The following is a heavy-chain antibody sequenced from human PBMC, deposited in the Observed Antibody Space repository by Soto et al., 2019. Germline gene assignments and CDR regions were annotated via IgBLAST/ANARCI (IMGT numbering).Heavy chain of an antibody. CDR1: GGTFSSYA. J-gene: IGHJ1*01. CDR3: ARGNKAAAGTGYFQH. D-gene: IGHD6-13*01. CDR2: IIPIFGTA. Sequence: SVKVSCKASGGTFSSYAISWVRQAPGQGLEWMGGIIPIFGTANYAQKFQGRVTITADESTSTAYMELSSLRSEDTAVYYCARGNKAAAGTGYFQHWGQGTLVTVSS. V-gene: IGHV1-69*13.